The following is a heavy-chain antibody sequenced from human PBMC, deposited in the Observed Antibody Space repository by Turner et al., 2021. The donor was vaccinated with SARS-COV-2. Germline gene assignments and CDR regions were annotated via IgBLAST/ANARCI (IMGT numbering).Heavy chain of an antibody. CDR2: ISYSGIP. D-gene: IGHD3-10*01. CDR3: ARDPSGTFPRGLFDS. J-gene: IGHJ4*02. Sequence: VQLQESGPGLVKPSETLSLTCPFSGDSINSYYWNWIRQSPGKGLEWIGYISYSGIPNYNPSLRSRIAISLDKSKKQFSLRLSSVTAADTAVYFCARDPSGTFPRGLFDSWGQGAMVTVSS. CDR1: GDSINSYY. V-gene: IGHV4-59*01.